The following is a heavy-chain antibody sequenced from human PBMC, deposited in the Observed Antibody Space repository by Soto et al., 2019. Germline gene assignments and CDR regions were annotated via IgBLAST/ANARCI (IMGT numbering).Heavy chain of an antibody. CDR3: AKGLLPGYYDSSDPFDY. CDR1: GFTFSSYA. D-gene: IGHD3-22*01. V-gene: IGHV3-23*01. Sequence: GGSLRLSCAASGFTFSSYARSWVSQAPGKGREWVSAISGSGGSTYYADSVKGRFTISRDKSKNTLYLQMNSLRAEDTAVYSCAKGLLPGYYDSSDPFDYWGEGTLVTVSA. CDR2: ISGSGGST. J-gene: IGHJ4*02.